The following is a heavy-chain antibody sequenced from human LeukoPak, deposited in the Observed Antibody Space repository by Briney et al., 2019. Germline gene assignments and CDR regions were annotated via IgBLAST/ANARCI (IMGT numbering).Heavy chain of an antibody. Sequence: GGSLRLSCAASGFTFDDYAMHWVRQAPGKGLEWVSLISGDGGRTYNADSVKGRFTISRDNNKNSLYLQMNSLRTEDTALYYCARDYYDSSGYYHESDYWGQGTLVTVSS. CDR1: GFTFDDYA. J-gene: IGHJ4*02. D-gene: IGHD3-22*01. CDR2: ISGDGGRT. CDR3: ARDYYDSSGYYHESDY. V-gene: IGHV3-43*02.